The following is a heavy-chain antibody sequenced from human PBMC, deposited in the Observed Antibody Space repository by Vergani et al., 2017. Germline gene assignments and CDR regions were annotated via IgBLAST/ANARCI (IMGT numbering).Heavy chain of an antibody. Sequence: QVQLQESGPGLVKPSETLSLTCTVSGYSISSGYYWSWIRQPAGKGLEWIGRIYTSGSTNYNPSLKSRVTISVDTSKNQFSLKLSSVTAADTAVYYCARAVVVVAAAGKYFDYWGQGTLVTVSS. J-gene: IGHJ4*02. CDR1: GYSISSGYY. CDR2: IYTSGST. V-gene: IGHV4-61*02. CDR3: ARAVVVVAAAGKYFDY. D-gene: IGHD2-15*01.